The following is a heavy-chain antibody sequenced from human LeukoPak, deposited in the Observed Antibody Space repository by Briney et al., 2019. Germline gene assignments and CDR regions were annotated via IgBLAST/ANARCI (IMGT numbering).Heavy chain of an antibody. CDR1: GGTFSSYA. D-gene: IGHD3-22*01. CDR3: SREKHYYDSSGPYYFAY. Sequence: SVKVSCKASGGTFSSYAISWVREAPGQGLEWMGRIIPILGIANYAQKSQGRVTITADKSTSTAYMELSRLRSENTGVYYCSREKHYYDSSGPYYFAYWGQGTLLTVSS. CDR2: IIPILGIA. V-gene: IGHV1-69*04. J-gene: IGHJ4*02.